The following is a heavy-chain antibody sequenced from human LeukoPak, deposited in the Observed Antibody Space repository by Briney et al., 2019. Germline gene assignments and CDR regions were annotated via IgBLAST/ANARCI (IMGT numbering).Heavy chain of an antibody. CDR2: ISHDGRRK. Sequence: GGSLRPSCAASGFTFDTYSFHWVRQSPGKGLDWVALISHDGRRKYYADAVKGRFTISRDDSKNTLSLQMNSLRAEDSSTYYCARDPSFSRGFNFVLSSWGQGTPVTVSS. CDR3: ARDPSFSRGFNFVLSS. CDR1: GFTFDTYS. D-gene: IGHD5-12*01. J-gene: IGHJ5*02. V-gene: IGHV3-30*04.